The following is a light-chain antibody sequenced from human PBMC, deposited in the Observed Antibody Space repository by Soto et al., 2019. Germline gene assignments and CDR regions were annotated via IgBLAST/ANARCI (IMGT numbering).Light chain of an antibody. Sequence: QSVLTQPPSVSGAPGQRVTISCTGSSSNIGAGYDVHWYQQLPGTAPKLLIYGNSNRPSGVPDRFSGSKSGTSASLALTGLQAEDGADYYCQSYDSSLSGSVFGGGTKLTVL. CDR3: QSYDSSLSGSV. J-gene: IGLJ2*01. CDR2: GNS. CDR1: SSNIGAGYD. V-gene: IGLV1-40*01.